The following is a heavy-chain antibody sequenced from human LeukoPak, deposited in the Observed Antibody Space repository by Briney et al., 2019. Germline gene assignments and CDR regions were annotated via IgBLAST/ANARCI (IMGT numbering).Heavy chain of an antibody. V-gene: IGHV3-23*01. CDR3: AKDGVATVMVRGVIAYFDY. D-gene: IGHD3-10*01. J-gene: IGHJ4*02. CDR2: ISGSGGST. CDR1: GFTFSSYA. Sequence: GGSLRLSCAAPGFTFSSYAMSWVRQAPGKGLEWVSAISGSGGSTYYADSVKGRFTISRDNSKNTLYLQMNSLRAEDTAVYYCAKDGVATVMVRGVIAYFDYWGQGTLVTVSS.